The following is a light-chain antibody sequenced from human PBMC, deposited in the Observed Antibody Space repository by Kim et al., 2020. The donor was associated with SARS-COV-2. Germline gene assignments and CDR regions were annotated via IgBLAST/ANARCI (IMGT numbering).Light chain of an antibody. CDR3: SSHTSSHTVV. J-gene: IGLJ2*01. Sequence: GQSSTISCTGTSSDVGGYNYVSWYQQHPGKAPKLMIYDVSNRPSGVSNRFSGSKSVNTAALTISGLQAEDEADYYCSSHTSSHTVVFGGGTQLTVL. V-gene: IGLV2-14*03. CDR2: DVS. CDR1: SSDVGGYNY.